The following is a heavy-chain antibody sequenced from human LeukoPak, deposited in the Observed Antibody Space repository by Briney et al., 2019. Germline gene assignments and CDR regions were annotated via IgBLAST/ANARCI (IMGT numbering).Heavy chain of an antibody. J-gene: IGHJ3*01. D-gene: IGHD4-23*01. CDR3: AKSYTHYGGNSADAFDL. CDR2: IKQDGSEK. CDR1: GFTFSSYW. Sequence: GGSLRLSCAASGFTFSSYWMNWVRQAPGKGLEWVANIKQDGSEKYYVDSVKGRFTISRDNAKDFLYLQMNSLTTEDTALYYCAKSYTHYGGNSADAFDLWGQGTLVTVSS. V-gene: IGHV3-7*03.